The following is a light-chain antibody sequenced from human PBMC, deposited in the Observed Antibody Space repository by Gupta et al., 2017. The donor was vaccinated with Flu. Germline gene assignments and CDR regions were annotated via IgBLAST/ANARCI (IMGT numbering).Light chain of an antibody. CDR3: QSADSTSTYYV. V-gene: IGLV3-25*03. CDR1: PLPNQY. Sequence: SYELTQPPSVSVSPGQTARITCSGDPLPNQYAYWFQQKAGQAPTLLIFKDTERPSGVPERFSGSTSGSTVTLTISGVQPEDEADYFCQSADSTSTYYVFGSGTTVTVL. J-gene: IGLJ1*01. CDR2: KDT.